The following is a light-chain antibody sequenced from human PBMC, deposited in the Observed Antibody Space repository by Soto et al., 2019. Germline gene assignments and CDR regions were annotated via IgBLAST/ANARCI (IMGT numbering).Light chain of an antibody. Sequence: EIVLTQSPATLSLSPGERATLSFGASQSVSSNYIAWYQQKPGLAPRLLIYDASNRATGIPDRFSGSGSGTDFTLTISRLEPEDFAVYYCQQYGNSPQTFGQGTKVDI. CDR3: QQYGNSPQT. V-gene: IGKV3D-20*01. CDR2: DAS. J-gene: IGKJ1*01. CDR1: QSVSSNY.